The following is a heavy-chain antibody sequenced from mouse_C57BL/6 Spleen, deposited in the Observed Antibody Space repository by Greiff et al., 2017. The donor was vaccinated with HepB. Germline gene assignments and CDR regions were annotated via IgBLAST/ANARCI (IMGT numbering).Heavy chain of an antibody. J-gene: IGHJ2*01. V-gene: IGHV1-76*01. CDR3: ARLSPYYFDY. CDR2: IYPGSGNT. CDR1: GYTFTDYY. Sequence: QVQLQQSGAELVRPGASVKLSCKASGYTFTDYYINWVKQRPGQGLEWIARIYPGSGNTYYNEKFKGKATLTAEKSSSTAYMQLSSLTSEDSAVYFCARLSPYYFDYWGQGTTLTVSS.